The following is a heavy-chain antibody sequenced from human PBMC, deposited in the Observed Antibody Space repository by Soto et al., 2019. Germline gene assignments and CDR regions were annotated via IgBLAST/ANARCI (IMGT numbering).Heavy chain of an antibody. D-gene: IGHD3-9*01. CDR3: ARARERTQTRLTGYALYFDY. CDR2: INPNSGGT. CDR1: GYTFTGYY. Sequence: QVQLVQSGAEVKKPGASVKVSCKASGYTFTGYYMHWVRQAPGQGLEWMGWINPNSGGTNYAQKFQGRVTMTRDTSISTAYMELSRLRSDDTAVYYCARARERTQTRLTGYALYFDYWGQGTLVTVSS. V-gene: IGHV1-2*02. J-gene: IGHJ4*02.